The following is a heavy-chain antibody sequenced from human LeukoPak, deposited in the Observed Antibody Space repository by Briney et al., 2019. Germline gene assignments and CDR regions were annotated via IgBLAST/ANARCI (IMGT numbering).Heavy chain of an antibody. V-gene: IGHV4-31*03. CDR2: ISDTGRT. J-gene: IGHJ6*02. CDR1: NGSISSTGYQ. CDR3: ARDHLGIGYYYYYGLDV. Sequence: SETLSLTCTVSNGSISSTGYQWTWIRQRPGKGLEWLGCISDTGRTDYNPSLKGRVSISIDTAKNQFSLRLNSVTAADTAVYFCARDHLGIGYYYYYGLDVWGQGTTVTVSS. D-gene: IGHD7-27*01.